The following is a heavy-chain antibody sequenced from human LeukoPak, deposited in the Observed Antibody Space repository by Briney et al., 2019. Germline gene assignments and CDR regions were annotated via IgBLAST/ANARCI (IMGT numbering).Heavy chain of an antibody. J-gene: IGHJ4*02. CDR2: IYYSGST. CDR1: GGSISSSSYY. D-gene: IGHD5-18*01. CDR3: ARERNSYGYDY. V-gene: IGHV4-39*01. Sequence: SETLSLTCTVSGGSISSSSYYWGWIRQPPGKGLEWIGSIYYSGSTYYNPSLKSRVTISVDTSKNQFSLKLSSVTAADTAVYYCARERNSYGYDYWGQGTLVTVSS.